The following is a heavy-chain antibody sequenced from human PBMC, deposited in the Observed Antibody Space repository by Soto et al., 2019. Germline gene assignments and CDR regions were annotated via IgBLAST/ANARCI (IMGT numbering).Heavy chain of an antibody. V-gene: IGHV1-3*01. Sequence: ASVKVSCKASGYTFTSYAMHWVRQAPGQRLEWMGWINAGIGNTKYSQKFQGRVTITRDTSASTAYMELSSLRSEDTAVYYCATGPVFDPWGQGTLVTVSS. CDR2: INAGIGNT. CDR1: GYTFTSYA. CDR3: ATGPVFDP. D-gene: IGHD4-17*01. J-gene: IGHJ5*02.